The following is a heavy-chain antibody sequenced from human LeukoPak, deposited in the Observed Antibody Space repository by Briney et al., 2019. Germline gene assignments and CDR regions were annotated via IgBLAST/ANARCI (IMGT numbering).Heavy chain of an antibody. CDR2: ISSSGSSI. V-gene: IGHV3-21*01. D-gene: IGHD1-26*01. J-gene: IGHJ4*02. CDR3: ASSGSYFDY. CDR1: GFSFSSHT. Sequence: TGGSLRLSCAASGFSFSSHTINWVRQAPGKGLEWVSSISSSGSSIYYADSVKGRFTISRDNAKNSLYLQMNSLRAEDTAVYYCASSGSYFDYWGQGTLVTVSS.